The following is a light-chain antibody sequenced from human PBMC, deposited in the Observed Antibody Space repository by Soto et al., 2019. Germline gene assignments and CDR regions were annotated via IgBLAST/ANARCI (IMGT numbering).Light chain of an antibody. CDR3: QQRSNWLT. Sequence: EIVLTQSPATLSLSPGERATLSCRASQSVSSYLAWYQKKPGQAPRLLLYDASNRATGIPARFSGSGSGTDFTLTISSLEPEDVAVYYCQQRSNWLTFGEGTKVEIK. V-gene: IGKV3-11*01. CDR1: QSVSSY. CDR2: DAS. J-gene: IGKJ4*01.